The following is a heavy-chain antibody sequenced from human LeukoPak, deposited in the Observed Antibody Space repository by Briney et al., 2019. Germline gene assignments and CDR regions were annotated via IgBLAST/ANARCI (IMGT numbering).Heavy chain of an antibody. Sequence: GASVKVSCKASGYTFTGYYMHWVRQAPGQGLEWMGIINPSGGSTSYAQKFQGRVTMTRDTSTSTVYMELSSLRSEDTAVYYCAREAYSSSSPDYYYYYYMDVWGKGTTVTVSS. CDR2: INPSGGST. D-gene: IGHD6-6*01. CDR1: GYTFTGYY. V-gene: IGHV1-46*03. CDR3: AREAYSSSSPDYYYYYYMDV. J-gene: IGHJ6*03.